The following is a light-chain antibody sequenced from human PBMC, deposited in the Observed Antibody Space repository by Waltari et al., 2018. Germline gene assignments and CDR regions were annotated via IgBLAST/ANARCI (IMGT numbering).Light chain of an antibody. V-gene: IGKV3-15*01. J-gene: IGKJ4*01. Sequence: EIVMTQSPATLSVSPGERATLSCRARQSVSSNLARYQQKPGQAPRRLIHGAPTRATGIPARFSGSGPGRECNSTISRLQSEDFAVYYCQQYNTWSPLSFGGGTKVEIK. CDR1: QSVSSN. CDR3: QQYNTWSPLS. CDR2: GAP.